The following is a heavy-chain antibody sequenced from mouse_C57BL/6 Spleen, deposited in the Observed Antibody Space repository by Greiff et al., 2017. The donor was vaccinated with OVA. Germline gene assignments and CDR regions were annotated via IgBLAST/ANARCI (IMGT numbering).Heavy chain of an antibody. Sequence: SGPELVKPGASVKMSCKASGYTFTDYNMHWVKQSHGKSLEWIGYINPNNGGTSYNQKFKGKATLTVNKSSSTAYMELRSLTSEDSAVYYCARYDDYDRWYFDVWGTGTTVTVSS. D-gene: IGHD2-4*01. CDR2: INPNNGGT. CDR3: ARYDDYDRWYFDV. CDR1: GYTFTDYN. J-gene: IGHJ1*03. V-gene: IGHV1-22*01.